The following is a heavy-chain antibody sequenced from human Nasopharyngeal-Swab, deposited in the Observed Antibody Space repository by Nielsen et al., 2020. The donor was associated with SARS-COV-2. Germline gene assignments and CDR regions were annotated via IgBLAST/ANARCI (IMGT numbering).Heavy chain of an antibody. CDR3: ARVYCSGGSCYWFDP. D-gene: IGHD2-15*01. CDR2: IIPIFGTA. Sequence: WVRQAPGQGLEWMGGIIPIFGTANYAQKFQGRVTITADESTSTAYTELSSLRSEDTAVYYCARVYCSGGSCYWFDPWGQGTLVTVSS. J-gene: IGHJ5*02. V-gene: IGHV1-69*01.